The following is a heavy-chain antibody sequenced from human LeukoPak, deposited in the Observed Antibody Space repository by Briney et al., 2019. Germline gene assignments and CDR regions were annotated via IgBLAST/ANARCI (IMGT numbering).Heavy chain of an antibody. CDR3: AKARITMVRGLDY. J-gene: IGHJ4*02. CDR2: ISYDGSNK. V-gene: IGHV3-30*18. Sequence: GSLRLSCAASGFTFSSYGMHWVRQAPGKGLEWVAVISYDGSNKYYADSVKGRFTISRDNSKNTLYLQMNSLRAEDTAVYYCAKARITMVRGLDYWGQGTLVTVSS. CDR1: GFTFSSYG. D-gene: IGHD3-10*01.